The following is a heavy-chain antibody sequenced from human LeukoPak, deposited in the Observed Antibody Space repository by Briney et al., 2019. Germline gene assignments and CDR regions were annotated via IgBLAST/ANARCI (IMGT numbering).Heavy chain of an antibody. D-gene: IGHD1-14*01. Sequence: PSETLSLTCAVYGGSFRGYYWSWIRQPPGKGLEWIGEINHSGSTNYNPSLKSRVTISADTSKNQFSLKLSSVTAADTAMYYCARQRDNALSYFDYWGQGTLVTVSS. CDR1: GGSFRGYY. J-gene: IGHJ4*02. CDR3: ARQRDNALSYFDY. CDR2: INHSGST. V-gene: IGHV4-34*01.